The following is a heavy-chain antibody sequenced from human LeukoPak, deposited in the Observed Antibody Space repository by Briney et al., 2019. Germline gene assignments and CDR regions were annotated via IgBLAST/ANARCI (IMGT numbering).Heavy chain of an antibody. V-gene: IGHV3-7*05. CDR1: GFTFNSYW. J-gene: IGHJ4*02. CDR3: GRGAFLRSSSWVDF. Sequence: GGSLRLSCAASGFTFNSYWMSWVRQAPGKGLEWVANIRSDGNERYYVDSVKGRFTISRDNPKNSLYLQMNGLRAEDTALYYCGRGAFLRSSSWVDFWGQGTLVTVSS. CDR2: IRSDGNER. D-gene: IGHD6-13*01.